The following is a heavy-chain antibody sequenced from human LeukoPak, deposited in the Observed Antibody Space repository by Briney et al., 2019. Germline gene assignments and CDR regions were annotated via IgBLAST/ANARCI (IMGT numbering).Heavy chain of an antibody. CDR2: IIPIFGTA. D-gene: IGHD6-13*01. CDR1: GGTFSSYA. CDR3: ARGSEEYSSSWYNYYYYYMGV. Sequence: ASVKVSCKASGGTFSSYAISWVRQAPGQGLEWMGRIIPIFGTANYAQKFQGRVTITTDESTSTAYMELSSLRSEDTAVYYCARGSEEYSSSWYNYYYYYMGVWGKGTTVTVSS. J-gene: IGHJ6*03. V-gene: IGHV1-69*05.